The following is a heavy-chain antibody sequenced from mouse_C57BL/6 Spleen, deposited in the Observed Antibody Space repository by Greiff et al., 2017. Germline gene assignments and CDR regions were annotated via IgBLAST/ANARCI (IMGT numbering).Heavy chain of an antibody. Sequence: VQLQQSGPELVKPGASVKMSCKASGYTFTDYNMHWVKQSHGKSLEWIGYINPNNGGTSYNQKFKGKATLTVNKSSSTAYMERRSLTSEDSAVYYCARTHPPSYYGSSYGMDYWGQGTSVTVSS. D-gene: IGHD1-1*01. CDR1: GYTFTDYN. CDR3: ARTHPPSYYGSSYGMDY. V-gene: IGHV1-22*01. CDR2: INPNNGGT. J-gene: IGHJ4*01.